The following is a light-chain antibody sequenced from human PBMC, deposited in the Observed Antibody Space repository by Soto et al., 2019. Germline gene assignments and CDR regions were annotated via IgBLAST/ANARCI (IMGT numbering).Light chain of an antibody. CDR2: GAS. CDR1: QNVNPS. V-gene: IGKV3-15*01. J-gene: IGKJ1*01. CDR3: QQYNNWPSWA. Sequence: IVVTQSPATLSVSPGGRATLSCRASQNVNPSFAWDKQKPGQAPMLLICGASTRATGIPARFSGSGSGTEFTLTISSLQSEDSAVYYCQQYNNWPSWAFGQGTKVDIK.